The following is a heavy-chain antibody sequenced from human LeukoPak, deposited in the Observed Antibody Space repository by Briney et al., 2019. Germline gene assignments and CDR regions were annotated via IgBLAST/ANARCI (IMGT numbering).Heavy chain of an antibody. V-gene: IGHV1-2*02. J-gene: IGHJ5*02. D-gene: IGHD6-19*01. CDR3: ARDLTVAGTGPLSSAIDP. Sequence: PLASVKVSCNASGYTFTAYYMHWVRQAPGQGLEWMGWLNPHGGATHYAQKFQGRVTMARDTSISTAYMELSRLRSDDTAVYYCARDLTVAGTGPLSSAIDPWGQGTLVTVSS. CDR2: LNPHGGAT. CDR1: GYTFTAYY.